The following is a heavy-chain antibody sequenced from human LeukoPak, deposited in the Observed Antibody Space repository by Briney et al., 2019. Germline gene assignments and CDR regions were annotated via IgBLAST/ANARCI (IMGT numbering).Heavy chain of an antibody. V-gene: IGHV1-46*01. CDR1: GYTFSYYY. Sequence: ASVKVSCKASGYTFSYYYLHWVRQAPGQGLEWMGIINPSGGATNYAQKFQGRVTLTRDTSTGTVHMELSSLISEDTAVYYCARRRDEGFDIWGQGTLVTVSS. CDR2: INPSGGAT. CDR3: ARRRDEGFDI. J-gene: IGHJ3*02.